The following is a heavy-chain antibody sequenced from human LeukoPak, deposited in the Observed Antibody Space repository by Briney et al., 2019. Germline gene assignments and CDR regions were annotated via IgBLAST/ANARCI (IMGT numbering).Heavy chain of an antibody. Sequence: SGGSLRLSCAASGFSFSDYYMTWIRQAPGKGLEWVSYISSTGNTKYYTDSVKGRFTISRDNAKNSLYLQMNSLRAEDTAVYYCARERAGSHSLDYWGQGTLVAVSS. CDR2: ISSTGNTK. CDR3: ARERAGSHSLDY. J-gene: IGHJ4*02. CDR1: GFSFSDYY. V-gene: IGHV3-11*01. D-gene: IGHD1-1*01.